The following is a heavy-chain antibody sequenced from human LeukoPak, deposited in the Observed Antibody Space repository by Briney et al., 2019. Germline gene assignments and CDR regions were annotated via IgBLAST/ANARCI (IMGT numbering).Heavy chain of an antibody. Sequence: SETLSLTCIVSGGSLSSYYWIWIRQPPGKGLEWIGYVHYTGTTNYNPSLKSRVTISVDTSKNQFSLKLSSVTGADTAVYYCARHENWGSGKGDSFHIWGQGKMVTVSS. V-gene: IGHV4-59*08. J-gene: IGHJ3*02. CDR3: ARHENWGSGKGDSFHI. CDR2: VHYTGTT. CDR1: GGSLSSYY. D-gene: IGHD7-27*01.